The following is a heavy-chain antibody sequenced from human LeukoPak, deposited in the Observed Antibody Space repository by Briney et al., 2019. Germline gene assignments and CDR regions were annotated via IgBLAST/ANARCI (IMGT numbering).Heavy chain of an antibody. V-gene: IGHV1-69*05. D-gene: IGHD5-18*01. CDR3: ARDREYSYGYSLNDFDH. CDR2: IIPIFGTA. J-gene: IGHJ4*02. CDR1: GGTFSSYA. Sequence: ASVKVSCKASGGTFSSYAISWVRQAPGQGLEWMGGIIPIFGTANYAQKFQGRVTITTDESTSTAYMELSSLRSEDTAVYYCARDREYSYGYSLNDFDHWGQGTLVTVSS.